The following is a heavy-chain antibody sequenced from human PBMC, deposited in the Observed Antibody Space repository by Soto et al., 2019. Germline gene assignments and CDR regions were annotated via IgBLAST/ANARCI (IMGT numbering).Heavy chain of an antibody. Sequence: GGSLRLSCAASGFTFSSYGMHWVRQAPGKGLEWVAVISYDGSNKYYADSVKGRFTISRDNSKNTLYLQMNSLRAEDTAVYYCAKDRRSGYFDWLRVPLAVDYWGQGTLVTVSS. J-gene: IGHJ4*02. D-gene: IGHD3-9*01. CDR3: AKDRRSGYFDWLRVPLAVDY. CDR1: GFTFSSYG. V-gene: IGHV3-30*18. CDR2: ISYDGSNK.